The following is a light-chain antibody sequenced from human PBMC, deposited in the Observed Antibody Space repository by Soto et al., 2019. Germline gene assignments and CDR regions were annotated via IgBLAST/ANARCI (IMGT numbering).Light chain of an antibody. Sequence: IQMTQSPSSLSASVGDRVTLTCQASHDIRDHLNWYQQKPGKPPKLLIYDASNLQTGVPSRFSGSGSGTDFTFTISSLQPDDFATYYCQQYNSYSLTFGQGTKVDIK. J-gene: IGKJ1*01. V-gene: IGKV1-33*01. CDR2: DAS. CDR3: QQYNSYSLT. CDR1: HDIRDH.